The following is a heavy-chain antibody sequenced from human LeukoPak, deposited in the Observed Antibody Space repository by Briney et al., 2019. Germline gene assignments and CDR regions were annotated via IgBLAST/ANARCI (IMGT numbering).Heavy chain of an antibody. CDR1: GFTFSNVW. Sequence: GGSLRLSRAATGFTFSNVWMSWVRQAPGKGLEWVGRIKSTTSGGTTDYAAPVKGRFSISRDDSKNMLYLQMNSLKTEDTAVYHCATYNRKDAFDLWGRGTMVTVSS. D-gene: IGHD1-1*01. J-gene: IGHJ3*01. V-gene: IGHV3-15*01. CDR2: IKSTTSGGTT. CDR3: ATYNRKDAFDL.